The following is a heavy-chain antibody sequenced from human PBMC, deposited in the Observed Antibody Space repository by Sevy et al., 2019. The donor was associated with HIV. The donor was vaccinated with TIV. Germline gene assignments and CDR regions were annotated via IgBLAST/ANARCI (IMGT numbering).Heavy chain of an antibody. CDR2: IRYDGSNK. V-gene: IGHV3-30*02. Sequence: GGSLRLSCAASGFTFSSYGMHWVRQAPGKGLEWVAFIRYDGSNKYYADSVKGRFTISRDNSKNTLYLQMNSLRAEETAVYYCAKDHYDSSGYFDYWGQGTLVTVSS. CDR1: GFTFSSYG. D-gene: IGHD3-22*01. J-gene: IGHJ4*02. CDR3: AKDHYDSSGYFDY.